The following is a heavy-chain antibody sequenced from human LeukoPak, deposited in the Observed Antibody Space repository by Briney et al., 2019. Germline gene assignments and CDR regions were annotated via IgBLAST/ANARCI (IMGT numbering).Heavy chain of an antibody. CDR3: ARDPSGGGNWYFDL. D-gene: IGHD2-15*01. Sequence: PSETLSLTCAVSGYSISSGYYWGWIRQPPGKGLEWIGSIYHSGSTYYNPSLKSRVTISVDTSKNQFSLKLSSVTAADTAVYYCARDPSGGGNWYFDLWGRGTLVTVSS. CDR2: IYHSGST. J-gene: IGHJ2*01. V-gene: IGHV4-38-2*02. CDR1: GYSISSGYY.